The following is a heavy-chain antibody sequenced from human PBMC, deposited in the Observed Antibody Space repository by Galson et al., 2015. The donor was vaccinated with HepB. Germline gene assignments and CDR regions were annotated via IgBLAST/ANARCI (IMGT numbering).Heavy chain of an antibody. Sequence: QSGAEVKKPGESLKISCKASGYTFTSYAMNWVRQAPGQGLEWMGWINTNTGNPTYAQGFTGRFVFSLDTSVSTAYLQISSLKAEDTAVYYCARENPYSSSWYFPPNWFDPWGQGTLVTVSS. CDR3: ARENPYSSSWYFPPNWFDP. CDR1: GYTFTSYA. CDR2: INTNTGNP. V-gene: IGHV7-4-1*02. D-gene: IGHD6-13*01. J-gene: IGHJ5*02.